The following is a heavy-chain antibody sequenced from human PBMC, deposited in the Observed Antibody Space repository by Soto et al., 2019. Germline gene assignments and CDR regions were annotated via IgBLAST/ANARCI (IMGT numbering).Heavy chain of an antibody. J-gene: IGHJ5*02. Sequence: PSQTLSLTCAISGDSVSSNSAAWNWIRQSPSRGLEWLGRTYYRSKWYNDYAVSVKSRITINPDTSKNQFSLQLNSVTPEDTAVYYCARVTSTTSWYGSGWLDPWGQGTLVTVSS. V-gene: IGHV6-1*01. D-gene: IGHD2-2*01. CDR2: TYYRSKWYN. CDR3: ARVTSTTSWYGSGWLDP. CDR1: GDSVSSNSAA.